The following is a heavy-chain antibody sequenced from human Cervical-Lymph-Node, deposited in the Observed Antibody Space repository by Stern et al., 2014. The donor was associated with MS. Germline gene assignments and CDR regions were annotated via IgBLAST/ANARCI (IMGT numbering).Heavy chain of an antibody. CDR3: ATPSLPFF. Sequence: QVQLLQPGAEVEKPGASVKVSCKTSGYDFNTYDITWVRQAPGKGLEWMGGMTPRNGNSVYAPQFPGRVTMTRYTSLRTAYMELRGLRSDDTAVYYCATPSLPFFWGRGTLITVSS. V-gene: IGHV1-8*01. CDR2: MTPRNGNS. D-gene: IGHD3-3*01. J-gene: IGHJ4*02. CDR1: GYDFNTYD.